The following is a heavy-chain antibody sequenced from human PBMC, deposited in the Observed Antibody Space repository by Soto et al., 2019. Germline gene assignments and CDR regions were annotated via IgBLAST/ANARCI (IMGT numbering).Heavy chain of an antibody. V-gene: IGHV4-61*01. CDR3: ASFWLSDYHFDY. Sequence: SETLSLTCAVSGASVSSPNYYWSWIRQPPGKGLEWIGYIYHSGSTHYNPSLKSRVTVSLDTSKNQFSLKLSSVTAADTAVFYCASFWLSDYHFDYWGQGTLVTVSS. D-gene: IGHD3-3*01. CDR1: GASVSSPNYY. J-gene: IGHJ4*02. CDR2: IYHSGST.